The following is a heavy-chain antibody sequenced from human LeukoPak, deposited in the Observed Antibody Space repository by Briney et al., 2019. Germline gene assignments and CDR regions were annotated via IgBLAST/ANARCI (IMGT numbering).Heavy chain of an antibody. J-gene: IGHJ3*02. CDR1: GGTFSSYT. CDR2: IIPIFGTA. CDR3: ANDCSSTSCSKNAFDI. Sequence: ASVKVSCKASGGTFSSYTISWVRQAPGQGLEWMGGIIPIFGTANYAQKFQGRVTITADESTSTAYMELSSLRSEDTAVYYCANDCSSTSCSKNAFDIWAKGQWSPSLQ. D-gene: IGHD2-2*01. V-gene: IGHV1-69*13.